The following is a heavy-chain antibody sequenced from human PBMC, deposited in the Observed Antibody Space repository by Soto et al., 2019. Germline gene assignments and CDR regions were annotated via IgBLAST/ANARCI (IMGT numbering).Heavy chain of an antibody. D-gene: IGHD3-3*01. CDR3: ARSVFFGVVTIIPN. J-gene: IGHJ4*02. CDR1: GDSVSSNSAA. CDR2: TYYRSKWYN. V-gene: IGHV6-1*01. Sequence: SQSLSLTCAISGDSVSSNSAACNSIRQSPSRGLEWLGRTYYRSKWYNDYAVSVKSRITINPDTSKNQFSLQLNSVTPEDTAVYYCARSVFFGVVTIIPNWGQGTLVTGSS.